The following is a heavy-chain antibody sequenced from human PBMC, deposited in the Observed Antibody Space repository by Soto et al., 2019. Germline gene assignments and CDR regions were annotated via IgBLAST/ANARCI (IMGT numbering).Heavy chain of an antibody. D-gene: IGHD3-3*01. Sequence: ASVKVSCKASGYTFTSYAMHWVRQAPGQRLEWMGWINAGNGNTKYSQKFQGRVTITRDTSASTAYMELSSLRSEDTAVYYCARDLLPLEWLFGYYFDNWGQGTLVNVSS. CDR3: ARDLLPLEWLFGYYFDN. J-gene: IGHJ4*02. CDR2: INAGNGNT. V-gene: IGHV1-3*01. CDR1: GYTFTSYA.